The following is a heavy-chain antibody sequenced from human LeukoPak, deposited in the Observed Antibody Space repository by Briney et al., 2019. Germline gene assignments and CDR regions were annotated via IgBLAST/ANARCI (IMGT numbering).Heavy chain of an antibody. V-gene: IGHV4-34*01. CDR2: INARGDT. Sequence: SETLSLTCAVYGWSFNDHYWNWIRQPPGKGLEWIGEINARGDTNFNPSLKSRVTISVDSSKNQFSLTLRSMIAADTAVYYCARGQVPAARGYNWFDPWGQGTLVTVSS. D-gene: IGHD2-2*01. J-gene: IGHJ5*02. CDR1: GWSFNDHY. CDR3: ARGQVPAARGYNWFDP.